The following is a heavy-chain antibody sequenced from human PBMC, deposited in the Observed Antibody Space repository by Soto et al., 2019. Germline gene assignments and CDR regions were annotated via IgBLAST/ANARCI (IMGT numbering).Heavy chain of an antibody. D-gene: IGHD2-2*01. Sequence: QVQLVESGGGVVQPGRSLRLSCAASGFTFNSYAMHWVRQAPGKGLEWVAVISYDGSNKYYADSVKGRFTISRDNSKNPVYLQMNSLRAEDTAVYYCARDRYCSSTSCLDAFDIWGQGTMVTVSS. J-gene: IGHJ3*02. CDR1: GFTFNSYA. CDR2: ISYDGSNK. CDR3: ARDRYCSSTSCLDAFDI. V-gene: IGHV3-30-3*01.